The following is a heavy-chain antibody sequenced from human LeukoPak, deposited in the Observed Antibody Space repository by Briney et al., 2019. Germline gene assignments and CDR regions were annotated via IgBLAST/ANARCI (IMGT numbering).Heavy chain of an antibody. CDR1: GGSISSYY. D-gene: IGHD6-19*01. CDR2: IYTSGST. V-gene: IGHV4-4*07. CDR3: CRAGTAVAGTWFDY. J-gene: IGHJ4*02. Sequence: PSETLSLTCTVSGGSISSYYWTWFRQPAGKGLEWIGRIYTSGSTNCNPSLKSRVTMSFDTYKNQFSLQLISVPAADTAVYYCCRAGTAVAGTWFDYWGQGTLVTVSS.